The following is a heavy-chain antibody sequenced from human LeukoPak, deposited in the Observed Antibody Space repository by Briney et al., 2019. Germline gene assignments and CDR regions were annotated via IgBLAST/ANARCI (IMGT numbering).Heavy chain of an antibody. J-gene: IGHJ4*02. Sequence: GGSLRLSCAASGFTFDDYAMHWVRQAPGKGLEWVSGISWNSGSIGYADSVKGRFTISRDNAKNSLYLQMNSLRAEDTAVYYCARDLTGDYFDYWGQGTLATVSS. V-gene: IGHV3-9*01. CDR2: ISWNSGSI. CDR3: ARDLTGDYFDY. CDR1: GFTFDDYA. D-gene: IGHD7-27*01.